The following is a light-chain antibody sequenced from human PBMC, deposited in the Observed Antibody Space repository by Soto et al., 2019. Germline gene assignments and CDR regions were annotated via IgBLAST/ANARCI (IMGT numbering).Light chain of an antibody. CDR1: QSVSTY. CDR3: QQRTDWPIT. J-gene: IGKJ5*01. Sequence: EIVLTQSPATLSLSPGERATLSCRASQSVSTYLAWYQQKPAQAPRLPIYDVSNRATGIPARFSGSGSGTDFTLTISGLEPEDFAVYYCQQRTDWPITFGQGTRLEIK. CDR2: DVS. V-gene: IGKV3-11*01.